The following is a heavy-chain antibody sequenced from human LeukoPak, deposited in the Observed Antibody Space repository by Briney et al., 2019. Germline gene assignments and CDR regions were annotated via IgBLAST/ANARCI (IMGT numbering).Heavy chain of an antibody. CDR1: GFTFSGYG. D-gene: IGHD5-12*01. CDR3: AKDGSGLNYYFGR. V-gene: IGHV3-30*18. J-gene: IGHJ4*02. CDR2: ISYDGSNK. Sequence: GGSLRLSCAASGFTFSGYGMHWVRQTPGKGLEWVAVISYDGSNKYYADSVKGRFTISRDNSKNTMYLQMNSLRAEDTAMYYCAKDGSGLNYYFGRWGQGTLVTVSS.